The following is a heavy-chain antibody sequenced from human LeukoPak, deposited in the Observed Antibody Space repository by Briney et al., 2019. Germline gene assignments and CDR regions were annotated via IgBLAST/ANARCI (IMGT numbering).Heavy chain of an antibody. CDR3: ARGRNFGYYYYYYYMDV. J-gene: IGHJ6*03. V-gene: IGHV1-2*02. CDR1: GYTFTGYY. D-gene: IGHD1-7*01. Sequence: ASVKVSCKASGYTFTGYYMHWVRQAPGQGLEWMGWINPNSGGTNYAQKFQGRVTITRNTSISTAYMELSSLRSEDTAVYYCARGRNFGYYYYYYYMDVWGKGTTVTVSS. CDR2: INPNSGGT.